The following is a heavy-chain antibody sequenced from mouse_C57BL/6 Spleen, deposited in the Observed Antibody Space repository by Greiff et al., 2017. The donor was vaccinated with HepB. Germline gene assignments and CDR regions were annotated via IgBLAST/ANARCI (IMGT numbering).Heavy chain of an antibody. CDR2: IDPSDSET. CDR1: GYTFTSYW. J-gene: IGHJ1*03. Sequence: QVQLQQPGAELVRPGSSVKLSCKASGYTFTSYWMHWVKQRPIQGLEWIGNIDPSDSETHYNQKFKDKATLTVDKSSSTAYMQLSSLTSEDSAVYYCARSGYGSSYWYFDVWGTGTTVTASS. CDR3: ARSGYGSSYWYFDV. V-gene: IGHV1-52*01. D-gene: IGHD1-1*01.